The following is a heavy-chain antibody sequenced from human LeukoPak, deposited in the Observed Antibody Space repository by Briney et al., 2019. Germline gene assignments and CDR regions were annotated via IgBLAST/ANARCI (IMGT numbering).Heavy chain of an antibody. D-gene: IGHD4-17*01. Sequence: SETLSLTCTVSGGSISSNNYYWGWIRQPPGKGLEWIGSIYNSGSTYYNPSLKSRVTISVDTSKNQFSLKLSSVTAADTAVYYCARGDYVNYFDYWGQGTLVTVPS. CDR1: GGSISSNNYY. V-gene: IGHV4-39*07. CDR2: IYNSGST. J-gene: IGHJ4*02. CDR3: ARGDYVNYFDY.